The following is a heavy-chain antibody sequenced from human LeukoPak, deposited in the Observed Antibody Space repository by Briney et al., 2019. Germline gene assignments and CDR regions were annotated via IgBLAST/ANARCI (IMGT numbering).Heavy chain of an antibody. CDR2: IIPIFGTA. D-gene: IGHD3-22*01. CDR3: ASGIPPYYYDSSGSSSTDY. J-gene: IGHJ4*02. V-gene: IGHV1-69*13. Sequence: PGASVKVSCKASGGTFSSYAISWVRQAPGQGLEWMGGIIPIFGTANYAQKFQGRVTITADESTSTAYMELSSLRSEDTAVYYCASGIPPYYYDSSGSSSTDYWGQGTLVTVSS. CDR1: GGTFSSYA.